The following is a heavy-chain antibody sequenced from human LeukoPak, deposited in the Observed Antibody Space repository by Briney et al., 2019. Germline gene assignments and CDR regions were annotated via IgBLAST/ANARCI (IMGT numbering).Heavy chain of an antibody. CDR3: AREQWLVPHRYYYYGMDV. D-gene: IGHD6-19*01. V-gene: IGHV1-69*01. CDR1: GGTFSNYA. Sequence: SVKVSCEASGGTFSNYAIIWVRQAPGQGLEWMGGIIPMSGTTNYAQKFQGRVTITADESTNTAYMALSSLRSEDTALYYCAREQWLVPHRYYYYGMDVWGQGTTVTVSS. CDR2: IIPMSGTT. J-gene: IGHJ6*02.